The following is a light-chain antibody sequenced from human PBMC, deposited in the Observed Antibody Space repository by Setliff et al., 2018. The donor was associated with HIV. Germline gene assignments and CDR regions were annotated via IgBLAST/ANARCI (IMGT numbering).Light chain of an antibody. Sequence: QSVLTQPASVSGSPGQSVTISCTGTSSDVGRYDYVSWYQQHPGKAPKLMIYDVTNRPSGVSNRFSGSKSGNTASLTISGLQAGDEADYYYSSYTTSSTKNVFGTGTKVTVL. CDR1: SSDVGRYDY. CDR3: SSYTTSSTKNV. J-gene: IGLJ1*01. V-gene: IGLV2-14*03. CDR2: DVT.